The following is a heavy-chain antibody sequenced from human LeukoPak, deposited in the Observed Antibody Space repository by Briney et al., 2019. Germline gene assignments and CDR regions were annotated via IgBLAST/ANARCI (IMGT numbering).Heavy chain of an antibody. CDR2: IYYSGST. Sequence: SETLSLTCTVSGGSISSYYWGWIRQPPGKGLEWIGSIYYSGSTYYNPSLKSRVTISVDTSKNQFSLKLSSVTAADTAVYYCARRAAGDYFDYWGQGTLVTVSS. V-gene: IGHV4-39*07. D-gene: IGHD6-13*01. CDR3: ARRAAGDYFDY. CDR1: GGSISSYY. J-gene: IGHJ4*02.